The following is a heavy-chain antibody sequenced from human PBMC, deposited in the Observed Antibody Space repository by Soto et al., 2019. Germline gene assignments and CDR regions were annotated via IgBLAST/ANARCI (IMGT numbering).Heavy chain of an antibody. V-gene: IGHV1-2*04. CDR2: INPNSGGT. J-gene: IGHJ3*02. CDR1: GYTSTGYY. Sequence: ASVKVSCKASGYTSTGYYMHWVRQAPGQGLEWMGWINPNSGGTNYAQKFQGWVTMTRDTSISTAYMELSRLRSDDTAVYYCARDVWFGELLYAFDIWGQGTMVTVSS. CDR3: ARDVWFGELLYAFDI. D-gene: IGHD3-10*01.